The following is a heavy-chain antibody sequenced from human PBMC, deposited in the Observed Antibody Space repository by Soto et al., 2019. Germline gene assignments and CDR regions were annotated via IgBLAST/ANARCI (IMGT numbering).Heavy chain of an antibody. Sequence: GASVKPSCKTCGDRFNSYGLSWVRQAPGQGLEWMGWISGYNGKTTYEQKFQGRVNMTIDTSTNTAYMDLRSLKSDDTAVYYCTRVRLGSSRSSDYWGQGILVTVSS. J-gene: IGHJ4*02. V-gene: IGHV1-18*04. CDR2: ISGYNGKT. CDR1: GDRFNSYG. D-gene: IGHD6-19*01. CDR3: TRVRLGSSRSSDY.